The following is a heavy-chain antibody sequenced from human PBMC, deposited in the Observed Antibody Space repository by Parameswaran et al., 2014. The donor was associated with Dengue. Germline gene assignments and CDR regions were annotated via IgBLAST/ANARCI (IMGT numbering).Heavy chain of an antibody. V-gene: IGHV1-2*02. D-gene: IGHD3-22*01. CDR2: INPNSGGT. Sequence: WVRQAPGQGLEWMGWINPNSGGTNYAQKFQGRVTMTRDTSISTAYMELSRLRSDDTAVYYCARDGLGRDYYDSSGYYNYWGQGTLGTVSS. CDR3: ARDGLGRDYYDSSGYYNY. J-gene: IGHJ4*02.